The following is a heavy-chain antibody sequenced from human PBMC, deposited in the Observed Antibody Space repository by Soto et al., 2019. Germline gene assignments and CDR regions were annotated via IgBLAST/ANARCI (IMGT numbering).Heavy chain of an antibody. D-gene: IGHD3-22*01. CDR2: IYWDDDK. CDR3: AHTGGLITMIRSDFDY. Sequence: KSGPTLVNPTQTLTLTCTFSGFSLSTSGVGVGWIRQPPGKALEWLALIYWDDDKRYSPSLKSRLTITKDTSKNQVVLTMTNMDPVDTATYYCAHTGGLITMIRSDFDYWGQGTLVTVSS. J-gene: IGHJ4*02. V-gene: IGHV2-5*02. CDR1: GFSLSTSGVG.